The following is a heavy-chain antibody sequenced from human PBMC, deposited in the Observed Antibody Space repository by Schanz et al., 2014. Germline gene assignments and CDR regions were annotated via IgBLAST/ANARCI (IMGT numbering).Heavy chain of an antibody. V-gene: IGHV1-18*01. J-gene: IGHJ4*02. CDR2: ISGYTGDT. D-gene: IGHD2-2*01. Sequence: QILLVQPGPEVKKPGASVTVSCKASGYDFHIYAYSWVRQAPGQGPEWIGWISGYTGDTKYAQKFQHRVNMTTDRTTSTVYMELRSLRVDDTAVYFCARDNVRKPAANSFDYWGQGTLVTVSS. CDR1: GYDFHIYA. CDR3: ARDNVRKPAANSFDY.